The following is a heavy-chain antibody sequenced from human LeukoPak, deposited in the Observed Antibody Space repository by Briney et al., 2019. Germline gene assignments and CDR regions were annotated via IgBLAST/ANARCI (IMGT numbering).Heavy chain of an antibody. CDR3: ARAIRSYYDILTAYYLDY. CDR2: IIPIFGTA. J-gene: IGHJ4*02. V-gene: IGHV1-69*13. Sequence: SVKVSCKASGGTFSSYAISWVRQAPGQGLEWMGGIIPIFGTANYAQKFQGRVTITADESTSTAYMELSSLRAEDTAVYFCARAIRSYYDILTAYYLDYWGQGTLVTVSS. D-gene: IGHD3-9*01. CDR1: GGTFSSYA.